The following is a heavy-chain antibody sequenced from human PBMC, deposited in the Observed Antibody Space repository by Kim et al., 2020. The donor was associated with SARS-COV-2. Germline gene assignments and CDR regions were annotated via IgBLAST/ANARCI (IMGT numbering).Heavy chain of an antibody. V-gene: IGHV3-30*18. D-gene: IGHD3-3*01. J-gene: IGHJ6*02. CDR2: ISYDGSNK. CDR1: GFTFSSYG. CDR3: AKVRYDFWGGMDV. Sequence: GGSLRLSCAASGFTFSSYGMHWVRQAPGKGLEWVAVISYDGSNKYYADSVKGRFTISRDNSKNTLYLQMNSLRAEDTAVYYCAKVRYDFWGGMDVWGQGTTVTVSS.